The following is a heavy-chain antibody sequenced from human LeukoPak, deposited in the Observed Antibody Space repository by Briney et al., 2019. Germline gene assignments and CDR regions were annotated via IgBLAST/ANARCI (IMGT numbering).Heavy chain of an antibody. CDR3: ARVDGDYVSVDY. D-gene: IGHD4-17*01. CDR1: GFTFSSYS. CDR2: ISSSSSHI. Sequence: PGGSLTLSCAASGFTFSSYSINWVRQAPGKGLEWVSSISSSSSHIYYADSEKGRLTISRDNAKNSLYLQINSLRAEDTAVYYCARVDGDYVSVDYWGQGTLVTVSS. J-gene: IGHJ4*02. V-gene: IGHV3-21*01.